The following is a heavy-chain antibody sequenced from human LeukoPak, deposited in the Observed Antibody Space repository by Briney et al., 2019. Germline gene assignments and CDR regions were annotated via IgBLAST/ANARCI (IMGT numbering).Heavy chain of an antibody. CDR3: ARERYFDY. CDR2: IYDSGST. CDR1: GGSIRSSYYY. J-gene: IGHJ4*02. Sequence: SETLSLTCTVSGGSIRSSYYYWGWIRQPPGKGLEWIGSIYDSGSTYYNPSLKSRVTISVDTSKNQFSLKLSSVTAADTAVYYCARERYFDYWGQGTLVTVSS. V-gene: IGHV4-39*07.